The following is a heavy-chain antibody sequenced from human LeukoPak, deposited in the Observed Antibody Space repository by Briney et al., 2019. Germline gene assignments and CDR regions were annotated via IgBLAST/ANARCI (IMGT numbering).Heavy chain of an antibody. CDR3: ARGPPLYGSGSYFNY. J-gene: IGHJ4*02. D-gene: IGHD3-10*01. CDR2: IWYDGSNK. CDR1: GFTFSSYG. Sequence: GRSLRLSCAASGFTFSSYGMHWVRQAPGKGLEWVAVIWYDGSNKYYADSVKGRFTISRDNSKNTLYLQMNSLRAEDTAVYYCARGPPLYGSGSYFNYWGQGTLVTVSS. V-gene: IGHV3-33*01.